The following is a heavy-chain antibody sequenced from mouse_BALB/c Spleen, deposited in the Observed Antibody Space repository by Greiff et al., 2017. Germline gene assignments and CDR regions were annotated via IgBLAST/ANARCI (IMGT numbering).Heavy chain of an antibody. J-gene: IGHJ3*01. V-gene: IGHV1-4*01. Sequence: VQVVESGAELARPGASVKMSCKASGYTFTSYTMHWVKQRPGQGLEWIGYINPSSGYTNYNQKFKDKATLTADKSSSTAYMQLSSLTSEDSAVYYCARSLQLGPFAYWGQGTLVTVSA. CDR2: INPSSGYT. CDR3: ARSLQLGPFAY. CDR1: GYTFTSYT. D-gene: IGHD4-1*02.